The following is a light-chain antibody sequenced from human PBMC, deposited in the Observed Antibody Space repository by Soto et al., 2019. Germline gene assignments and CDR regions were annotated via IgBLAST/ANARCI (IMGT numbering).Light chain of an antibody. CDR3: QQYNNWPPLT. V-gene: IGKV3D-15*01. Sequence: EIVMTQSPDTLSVSPGERVTLSCRASQSVSSYLAWFQQKPGPAPRLLIYGASTRATGIPARFSGSGSGADFTLTISSLQSEDFAVYYCQQYNNWPPLTFGGGTKVEIK. CDR1: QSVSSY. CDR2: GAS. J-gene: IGKJ4*01.